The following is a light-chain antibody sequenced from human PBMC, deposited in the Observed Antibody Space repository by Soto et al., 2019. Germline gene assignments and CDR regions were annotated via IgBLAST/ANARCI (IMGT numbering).Light chain of an antibody. Sequence: QLVLTQSPSASASLGASVKLTCTLSSGHSSYAIAWHQQQPEKGPRSLMKLNSDGSHSKGDGIPDRFSGSSSGAERYLTISSLQSEDEADYYCQTWGTGVVFGGGTKLTVL. J-gene: IGLJ2*01. CDR2: LNSDGSH. CDR1: SGHSSYA. V-gene: IGLV4-69*01. CDR3: QTWGTGVV.